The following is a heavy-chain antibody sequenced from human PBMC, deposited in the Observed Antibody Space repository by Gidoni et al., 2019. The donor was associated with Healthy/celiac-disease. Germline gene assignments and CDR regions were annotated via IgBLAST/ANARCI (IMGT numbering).Heavy chain of an antibody. V-gene: IGHV4-59*08. CDR3: ARHGSYYYMDV. Sequence: QVQLQESGPGLVKPSETLSLTCTVSGGSISSYYWSWIRQPPGKGLEWIGYIYYSGSTNYNPSLKSRVTISVDTSKNQFSLKLSSVTAADTAVYYCARHGSYYYMDVWGKGTTVTVSS. CDR1: GGSISSYY. D-gene: IGHD3-10*01. CDR2: IYYSGST. J-gene: IGHJ6*03.